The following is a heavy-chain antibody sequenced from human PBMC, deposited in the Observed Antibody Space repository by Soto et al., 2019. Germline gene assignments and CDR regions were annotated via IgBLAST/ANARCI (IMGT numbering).Heavy chain of an antibody. J-gene: IGHJ4*02. CDR1: DFRFNDVW. CDR2: IKSKVDGGTT. Sequence: SGGALRIPCVVSDFRFNDVWVGWVRQGPRKGVEWVGRIKSKVDGGTTDYAAPVKGRFSISRDNSKNTVFLQMSSLRAEDTGVYYCARDPRYYGSGSLAGYWGQGTLVTVSS. D-gene: IGHD3-10*01. V-gene: IGHV3-15*07. CDR3: ARDPRYYGSGSLAGY.